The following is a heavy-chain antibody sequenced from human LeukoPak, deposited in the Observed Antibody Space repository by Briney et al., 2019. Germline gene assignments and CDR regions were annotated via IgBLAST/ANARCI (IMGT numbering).Heavy chain of an antibody. CDR1: GFTFSTYV. V-gene: IGHV3-23*03. Sequence: GGSLRLSCAASGFTFSTYVMSWVRQAPGKGLEWVSVIYTGTNTDYAVSVKGRFTISRDNSKSTLFLQMNSLRAEDTAVYYCAKFRAQIAGTGDWYFDLWGRGTLVTVSS. CDR3: AKFRAQIAGTGDWYFDL. J-gene: IGHJ2*01. D-gene: IGHD6-13*01. CDR2: IYTGTNT.